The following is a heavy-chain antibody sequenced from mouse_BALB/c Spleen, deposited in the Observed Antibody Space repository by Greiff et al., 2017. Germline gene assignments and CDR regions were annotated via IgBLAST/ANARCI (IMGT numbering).Heavy chain of an antibody. D-gene: IGHD2-4*01. Sequence: QVHVKQSGPGLVAPSQSLSITCTVSGFSLTSYGVHWVRQPPGKGLEWLGVIWAGGSTNYNSALMSRLSISKDNSKSQVFLKMNSLQTDDTAMYYCAKDGGYDYDVVYAMDYWGQGTSVTVSS. V-gene: IGHV2-9*02. CDR3: AKDGGYDYDVVYAMDY. J-gene: IGHJ4*01. CDR2: IWAGGST. CDR1: GFSLTSYG.